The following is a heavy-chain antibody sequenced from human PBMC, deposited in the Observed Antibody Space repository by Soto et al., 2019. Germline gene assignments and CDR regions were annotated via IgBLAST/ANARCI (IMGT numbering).Heavy chain of an antibody. D-gene: IGHD3-10*01. CDR2: INPYSGGA. CDR3: ARVIRGAYYNSPLDT. Sequence: RASVKVSCKASGYTFTGYFMHWVRQAPGQGLEWMGWINPYSGGADYAQGFQGRVTMTRDTSISTVYMELSRLRFDDTAVYYCARVIRGAYYNSPLDTWGQGTVVTVYS. V-gene: IGHV1-2*02. J-gene: IGHJ5*02. CDR1: GYTFTGYF.